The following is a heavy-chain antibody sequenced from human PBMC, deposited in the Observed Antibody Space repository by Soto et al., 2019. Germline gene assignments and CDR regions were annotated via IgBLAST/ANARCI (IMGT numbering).Heavy chain of an antibody. CDR2: IIPILGIA. Sequence: ASVKVSCKASGGTLSSYTISWVRQAPGQGLEWMGRIIPILGIANYAQKFQGRVTITADKSTSTAYMELSSLRSEDTAVYYCARAGLKGYCSSTSCFSYYFDYWGQGTLVTVSS. J-gene: IGHJ4*02. CDR3: ARAGLKGYCSSTSCFSYYFDY. CDR1: GGTLSSYT. D-gene: IGHD2-2*01. V-gene: IGHV1-69*02.